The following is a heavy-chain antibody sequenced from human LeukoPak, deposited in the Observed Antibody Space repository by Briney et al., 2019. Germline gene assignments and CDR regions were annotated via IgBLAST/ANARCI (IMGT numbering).Heavy chain of an antibody. Sequence: GGSLRLSCAASGFTFSSYAMSWVRQAPGKGLEWVSAISGSGGSTYYADSVKGRFTISRDNSKNTLYLQMNSLRAEDTAVYYCAKDHHYDILTGYYSYDAFDIWGQGTMVTVSS. V-gene: IGHV3-23*01. CDR3: AKDHHYDILTGYYSYDAFDI. J-gene: IGHJ3*02. CDR2: ISGSGGST. CDR1: GFTFSSYA. D-gene: IGHD3-9*01.